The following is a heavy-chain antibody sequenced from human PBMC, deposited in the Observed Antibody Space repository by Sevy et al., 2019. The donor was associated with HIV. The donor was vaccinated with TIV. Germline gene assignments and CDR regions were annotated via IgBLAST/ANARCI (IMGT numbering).Heavy chain of an antibody. CDR3: ARGTRYSGSYYLGDDAFDI. J-gene: IGHJ3*02. Sequence: GGCLRLSCAASGFTFSRYDMHWVRQATGKGLEWVSSIGTAGDTYYPGSVKGRFTISRENAKKSLYLQMNSLRAGDMAVYYCARGTRYSGSYYLGDDAFDIWGQGTMVTVSS. D-gene: IGHD1-26*01. V-gene: IGHV3-13*01. CDR2: IGTAGDT. CDR1: GFTFSRYD.